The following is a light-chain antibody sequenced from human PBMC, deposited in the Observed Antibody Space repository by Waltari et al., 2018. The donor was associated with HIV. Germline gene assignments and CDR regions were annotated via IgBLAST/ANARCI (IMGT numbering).Light chain of an antibody. CDR3: SSYVGSSTSWL. J-gene: IGLJ3*02. V-gene: IGLV2-14*03. Sequence: QSALTQPAYVSGSPGQSIVISCTGTSDDVGYYTYVSWYQQHPGKVPKLVIYDVTSRPSGVSNRFSGSKSGNTASLTISGLRADDEADYYCSSYVGSSTSWLFGGGTKLTV. CDR2: DVT. CDR1: SDDVGYYTY.